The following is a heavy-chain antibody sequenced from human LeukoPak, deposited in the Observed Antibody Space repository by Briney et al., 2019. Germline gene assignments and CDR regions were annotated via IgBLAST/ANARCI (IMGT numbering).Heavy chain of an antibody. CDR3: ARMVDSQWLVPWSYYYMDV. CDR2: IYYSGST. J-gene: IGHJ6*03. D-gene: IGHD6-19*01. CDR1: GGSISSYY. Sequence: SETLSLTCTVSGGSISSYYWSWIRQPPGKGLEWIGYIYYSGSTNYNPSLKSRVTISVDTSKNQFSLKLSSVTAADTAVYYCARMVDSQWLVPWSYYYMDVWGKGTTVTVSS. V-gene: IGHV4-59*01.